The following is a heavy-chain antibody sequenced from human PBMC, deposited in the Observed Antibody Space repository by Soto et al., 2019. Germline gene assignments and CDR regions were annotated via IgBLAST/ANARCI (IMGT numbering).Heavy chain of an antibody. J-gene: IGHJ6*02. CDR1: GDSVSSNSGA. V-gene: IGHV6-1*01. CDR3: SRAVDYDSWSGYSGQYYHYTMDV. CDR2: TYSRSGWYY. D-gene: IGHD3-3*01. Sequence: VQLQQSGPGLVKPSQTLSLTCAISGDSVSSNSGAWNWIRQSPSRGLEWLGRTYSRSGWYYDYAPSVKGRITINPDTSKNQFSLHLNSVTPEDTAVYYCSRAVDYDSWSGYSGQYYHYTMDVWGQGTTVTVSS.